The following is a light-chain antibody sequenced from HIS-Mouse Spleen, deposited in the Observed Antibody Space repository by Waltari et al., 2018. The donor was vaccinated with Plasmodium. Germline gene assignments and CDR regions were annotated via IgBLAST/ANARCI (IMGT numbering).Light chain of an antibody. CDR1: ALPNNY. CDR3: YSTDSSGNHRV. V-gene: IGLV3-10*01. CDR2: EDS. Sequence: SYELTPPPSVSVSPGRTARITCSGDALPNNYAYWYQQKSGQAPVLVIYEDSKRPSGIPERFSGSSSGTMATLTISGAQVEDEADYYCYSTDSSGNHRVFGGGTKLTVL. J-gene: IGLJ3*02.